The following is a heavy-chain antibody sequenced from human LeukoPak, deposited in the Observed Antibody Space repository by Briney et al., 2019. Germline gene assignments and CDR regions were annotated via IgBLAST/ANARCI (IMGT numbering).Heavy chain of an antibody. V-gene: IGHV4-61*02. CDR2: MYTSGST. Sequence: PSETLSLTCTVSGGSISSGNYYWSWIRQPAGKGLEWIGRMYTSGSTNYNPSLKSRVTISVDTSKNQFSRKLSSVTAADTAVYYCARDGRTLGTDFDYWGQGTLVTVSS. J-gene: IGHJ4*02. CDR1: GGSISSGNYY. CDR3: ARDGRTLGTDFDY.